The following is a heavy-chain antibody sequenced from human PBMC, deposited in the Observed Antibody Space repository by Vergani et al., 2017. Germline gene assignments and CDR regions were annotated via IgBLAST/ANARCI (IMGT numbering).Heavy chain of an antibody. V-gene: IGHV4-34*01. CDR3: ARASKGVYGETTSYYYYMDV. CDR1: GGSFSGYY. Sequence: QVQLQQWGAGLLKPSETLSLTCAVYGGSFSGYYWSWIRQPPGKGLEWIGEINHSGSTNYNPSLKSRVTISVDTSKNQFSLKLSSVTAADTAVYYCARASKGVYGETTSYYYYMDVWGKGTTVTVSS. D-gene: IGHD3-10*01. CDR2: INHSGST. J-gene: IGHJ6*03.